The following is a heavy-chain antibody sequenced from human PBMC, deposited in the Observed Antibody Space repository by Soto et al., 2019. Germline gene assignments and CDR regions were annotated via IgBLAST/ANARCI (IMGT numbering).Heavy chain of an antibody. Sequence: AVKVSCKASGGTFSSYAISWVRQAPGQGLEWMGGIIPIFGTANYAQKFQGRVTITADKSTRTAYMELSSLRSEDTAVYYCERRPAETRYYGMDVWGQGTPVTVS. CDR3: ERRPAETRYYGMDV. V-gene: IGHV1-69*06. D-gene: IGHD2-2*01. CDR2: IIPIFGTA. J-gene: IGHJ6*02. CDR1: GGTFSSYA.